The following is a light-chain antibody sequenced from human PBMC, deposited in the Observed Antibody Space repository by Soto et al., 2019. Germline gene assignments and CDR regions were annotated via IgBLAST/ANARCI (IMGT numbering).Light chain of an antibody. CDR3: QQANTFPLT. Sequence: DIPMTQSPSSVSASVGDRVTITCRASQNINNWLAWYQQKPGTAPQLLVYTTSTLQSGVPSRFSGSGSGTDFTLTISSLQPEDFATYYCQQANTFPLTFGGGTKVEIK. V-gene: IGKV1-12*01. CDR1: QNINNW. J-gene: IGKJ4*01. CDR2: TTS.